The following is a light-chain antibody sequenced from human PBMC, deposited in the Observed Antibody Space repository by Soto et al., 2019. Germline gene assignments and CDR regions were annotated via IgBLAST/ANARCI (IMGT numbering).Light chain of an antibody. Sequence: EIVMTQSPATLSVSPGERATLSCRASQSIGSTLAWYQQKPGQAPRLLIYDASTRAPGIPVRFSGSGSGTEFTLTINSLQSEDFTVYYCQQYNNWPFAFGPGTKVDIK. CDR1: QSIGST. V-gene: IGKV3-15*01. CDR3: QQYNNWPFA. J-gene: IGKJ3*01. CDR2: DAS.